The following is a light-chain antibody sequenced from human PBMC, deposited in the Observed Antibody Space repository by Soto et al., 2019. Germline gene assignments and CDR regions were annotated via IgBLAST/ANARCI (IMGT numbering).Light chain of an antibody. Sequence: DVVMTQSPLSLPVTLGQPASISCRSSQSLVDSDGNTYLNWFQQRPGQSPRRLIYKVSNRDSGVPDRFSGRGSGTDFTLKITRVEAEDVGVYYCMQGTHWPRTFGQGTKVVI. CDR3: MQGTHWPRT. CDR1: QSLVDSDGNTY. J-gene: IGKJ1*01. V-gene: IGKV2-30*01. CDR2: KVS.